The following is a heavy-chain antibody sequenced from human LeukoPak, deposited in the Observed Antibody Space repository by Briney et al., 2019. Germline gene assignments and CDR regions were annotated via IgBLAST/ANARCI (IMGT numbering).Heavy chain of an antibody. CDR1: GFKFNSYA. J-gene: IGHJ4*02. Sequence: GRSQRLSCAASGFKFNSYAIHWVRQAPGKGLEWVALIWYDGSNKYYADSVRGRFTISRDNSKNTLYLQMKSLRVEDTAVYYCARGRATGRSGGDYWGQGTLVTVSS. CDR3: ARGRATGRSGGDY. CDR2: IWYDGSNK. V-gene: IGHV3-33*08. D-gene: IGHD3-9*01.